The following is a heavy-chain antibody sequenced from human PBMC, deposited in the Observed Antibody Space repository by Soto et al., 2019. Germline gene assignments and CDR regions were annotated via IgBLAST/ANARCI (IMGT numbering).Heavy chain of an antibody. V-gene: IGHV4-4*07. CDR3: ARALSSAAGLYFDF. Sequence: ETMSLTCTVSTGSISSYYWSGIRQQAGKGMEWIGRIHTTDGTKYNPSLKSRVTMSIATSNNQYSLKLSSLTAADTAVYYCARALSSAAGLYFDFWGQGTLVTVSS. J-gene: IGHJ4*02. CDR2: IHTTDGT. CDR1: TGSISSYY. D-gene: IGHD6-25*01.